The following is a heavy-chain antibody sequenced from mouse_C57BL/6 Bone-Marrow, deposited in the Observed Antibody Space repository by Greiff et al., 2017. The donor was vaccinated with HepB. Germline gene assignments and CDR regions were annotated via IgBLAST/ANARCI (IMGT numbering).Heavy chain of an antibody. D-gene: IGHD1-1*01. J-gene: IGHJ3*01. Sequence: EVQLVESGGGLVQPGGSLKLSCAASGFTFSDYYMYWVRQTPEKRLEWVAYISNGGGSTYYPDTVKGRFTISRDNAKNTLYLQMSRLKSEDTAMYYCARVRYYGSSEFAYWGQGTLVTVSA. CDR3: ARVRYYGSSEFAY. V-gene: IGHV5-12*01. CDR1: GFTFSDYY. CDR2: ISNGGGST.